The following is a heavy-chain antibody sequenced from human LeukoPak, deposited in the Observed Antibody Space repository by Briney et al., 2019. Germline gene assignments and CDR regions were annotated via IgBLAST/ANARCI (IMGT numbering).Heavy chain of an antibody. D-gene: IGHD2-2*01. CDR3: ARGDCSSTTCFHYYFDY. CDR2: INHSGST. Sequence: PSETLSLTCAVYGGSFSGNYWTWIRQPPGKGLEWIGEINHSGSTNYNPSLKSRVTMSVDTSKNQFSLKLSSVTAADTAVYFCARGDCSSTTCFHYYFDYWGQGTLVTVSS. V-gene: IGHV4-34*01. CDR1: GGSFSGNY. J-gene: IGHJ4*02.